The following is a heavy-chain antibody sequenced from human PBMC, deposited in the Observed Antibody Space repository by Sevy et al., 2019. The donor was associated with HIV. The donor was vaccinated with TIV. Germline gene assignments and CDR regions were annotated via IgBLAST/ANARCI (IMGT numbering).Heavy chain of an antibody. CDR3: VREGPYGDSNFEY. Sequence: GGSLRLSCAASGFTFSSYAMSWVRQAPGKGLEWVSAITDSGGDTYYTDSVKGRFTISRDKSKNTVSLQMNCLRAEDTAMSYCVREGPYGDSNFEYWGQGTQVTVSS. CDR2: ITDSGGDT. D-gene: IGHD4-17*01. V-gene: IGHV3-23*01. J-gene: IGHJ4*02. CDR1: GFTFSSYA.